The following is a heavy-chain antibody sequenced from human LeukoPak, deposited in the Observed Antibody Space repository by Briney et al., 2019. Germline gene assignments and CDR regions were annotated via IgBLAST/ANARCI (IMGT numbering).Heavy chain of an antibody. CDR1: GYTFTSYG. J-gene: IGHJ5*02. Sequence: ASVKVSCKASGYTFTSYGISWVRQAPGQGLEWRGWISAYNGNTNYAQKLQGRVTMTTDTSTSTAYMELRSLRSDDTAVYYCARAHEGIGYCSGGSCGSNWFDPWGQGTLVTVSS. CDR2: ISAYNGNT. CDR3: ARAHEGIGYCSGGSCGSNWFDP. V-gene: IGHV1-18*01. D-gene: IGHD2-15*01.